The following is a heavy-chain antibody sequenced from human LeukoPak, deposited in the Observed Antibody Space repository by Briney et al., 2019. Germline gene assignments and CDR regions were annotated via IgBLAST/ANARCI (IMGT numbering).Heavy chain of an antibody. Sequence: ASVKVSCKASGGTFSSYAISWVRQAPGQGLEWMGWISAYNGNTNYAQKLQGRVTMTTDTSTSTAYMELRSLRSDDTAVYYCARVLLTYYYGSGSHLDYWGQGTLVTVSS. CDR1: GGTFSSYA. CDR2: ISAYNGNT. J-gene: IGHJ4*02. D-gene: IGHD3-10*01. V-gene: IGHV1-18*01. CDR3: ARVLLTYYYGSGSHLDY.